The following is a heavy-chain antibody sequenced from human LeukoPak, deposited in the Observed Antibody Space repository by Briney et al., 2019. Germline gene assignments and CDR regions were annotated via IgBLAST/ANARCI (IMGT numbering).Heavy chain of an antibody. CDR3: ASTVGWLQFGLAIYH. D-gene: IGHD5-24*01. Sequence: SETLSLTCTVSGGSISSYYWSWIRQPPGKGLEWIGSIYHSGSTYYNPSLKSRVTISVDTSKNQFSLKLTSVTAADTATYYCASTVGWLQFGLAIYHWGQGTLVTVSS. V-gene: IGHV4-59*01. CDR2: IYHSGST. J-gene: IGHJ5*02. CDR1: GGSISSYY.